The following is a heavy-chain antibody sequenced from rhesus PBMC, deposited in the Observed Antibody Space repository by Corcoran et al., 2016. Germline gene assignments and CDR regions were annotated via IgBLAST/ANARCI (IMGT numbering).Heavy chain of an antibody. V-gene: IGHV4-76*01. CDR3: ARDSGSYYCAEYFEF. J-gene: IGHJ1*01. Sequence: QVQLQESGPGVVKPSETLSLTCAVSGGSISGGYDWSWIRQPPGKGLEWIGYIYAMRRSTNYHPSLKKRFTISKAASKSEFSRTLSSVTAADTAVYYCARDSGSYYCAEYFEFWGQGALVTFSS. CDR1: GGSISGGYD. D-gene: IGHD3-16*01. CDR2: IYAMRRST.